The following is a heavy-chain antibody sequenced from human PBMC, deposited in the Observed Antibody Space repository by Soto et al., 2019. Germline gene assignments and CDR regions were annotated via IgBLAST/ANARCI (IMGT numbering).Heavy chain of an antibody. D-gene: IGHD2-21*01. J-gene: IGHJ4*02. Sequence: ESLKISCKGSGYSFTSYWIGWVRQMPGKGLEWMGIIYPGDSDTRYSPSFQGQVTISADRSISTAYLQWSSLKASDTAMYYCARPSYCGGDCYFFWGQGTLVTVSS. V-gene: IGHV5-51*01. CDR2: IYPGDSDT. CDR1: GYSFTSYW. CDR3: ARPSYCGGDCYFF.